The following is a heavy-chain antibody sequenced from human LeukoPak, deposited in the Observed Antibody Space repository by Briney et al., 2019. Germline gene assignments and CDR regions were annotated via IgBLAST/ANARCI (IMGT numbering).Heavy chain of an antibody. J-gene: IGHJ4*02. CDR2: ITNGGRT. D-gene: IGHD3-22*01. Sequence: PGGSLRLSCAASGFTFSTYAVNWVRQAPGKGLEWVSTITNGGRTYYADSVKGRFTISRDNSKSTLYLQMNSPRAEDTAVYYCAKLVVVILTSFDAWGQGTLVTVSS. CDR3: AKLVVVILTSFDA. CDR1: GFTFSTYA. V-gene: IGHV3-23*01.